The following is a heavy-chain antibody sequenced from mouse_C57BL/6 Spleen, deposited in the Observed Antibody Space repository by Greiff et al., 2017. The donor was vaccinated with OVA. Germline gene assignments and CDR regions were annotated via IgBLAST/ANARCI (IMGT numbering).Heavy chain of an antibody. J-gene: IGHJ4*01. CDR2: IYPGGGYT. D-gene: IGHD1-1*01. CDR3: ARNYGSSHGAMDY. Sequence: LVESGAELVRPGTSVKMSCKASGYTFTNYWIGWAKQRPGHGLEWIGDIYPGGGYTNYNEKFKGKATLTADKSSSTAYMQFSSLTSKDSAIYYCARNYGSSHGAMDYWGQGTSVTVAS. CDR1: GYTFTNYW. V-gene: IGHV1-63*01.